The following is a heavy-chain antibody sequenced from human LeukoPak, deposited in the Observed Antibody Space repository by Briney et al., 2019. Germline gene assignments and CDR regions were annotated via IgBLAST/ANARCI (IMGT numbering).Heavy chain of an antibody. CDR3: AKYCSSTSCYGGLDY. CDR1: GFTFSSYG. Sequence: GRSLRLSCAASGFTFSSYGMHWVRQAPGKGLEWVAVIWYDGSNKYYADSVKGRFTISRDNSKNTRYLQMNSLRAEDTAVYYCAKYCSSTSCYGGLDYWGQGTLVTVSS. D-gene: IGHD2-2*01. V-gene: IGHV3-33*06. J-gene: IGHJ4*02. CDR2: IWYDGSNK.